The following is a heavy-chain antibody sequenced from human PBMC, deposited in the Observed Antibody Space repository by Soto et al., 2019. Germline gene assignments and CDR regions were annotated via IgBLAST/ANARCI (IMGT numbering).Heavy chain of an antibody. CDR2: IYGGGTT. CDR1: GFAVSSKY. V-gene: IGHV3-53*01. D-gene: IGHD6-19*01. CDR3: VQPTGWPGFDF. J-gene: IGHJ4*02. Sequence: EVQLVESGGGLIQPGGSLRFSCAASGFAVSSKYMTWVRQAPGKGLEWVSVIYGGGTTYYADSVKGRFTISRDTSKNTLYLQMNSLRAEDTAVYYCVQPTGWPGFDFWGQGTLVTVSS.